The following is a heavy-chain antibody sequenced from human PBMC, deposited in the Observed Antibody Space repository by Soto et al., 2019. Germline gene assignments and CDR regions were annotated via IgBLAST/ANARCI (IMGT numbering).Heavy chain of an antibody. J-gene: IGHJ6*02. V-gene: IGHV3-23*01. Sequence: GGSLRLSCAASGFTFSSYAMSWVRQAPGKGLEWVSAISGSGGSTYYADSVKGRFTISRDNSKNTLYLQMNSLRAEDTAVYYCAKSVVPTGYYYYGMDVWGQGTTVTVSS. CDR2: ISGSGGST. CDR3: AKSVVPTGYYYYGMDV. D-gene: IGHD2-15*01. CDR1: GFTFSSYA.